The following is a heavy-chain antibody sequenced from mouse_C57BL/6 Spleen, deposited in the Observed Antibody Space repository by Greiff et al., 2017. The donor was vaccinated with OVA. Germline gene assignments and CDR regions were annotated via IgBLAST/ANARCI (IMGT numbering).Heavy chain of an antibody. V-gene: IGHV1-9*01. CDR2: ILPGSGST. CDR3: ARMGSYYGSSYGYFDY. J-gene: IGHJ2*01. Sequence: QVQLKESGAELMKPGASVKLSCKATGYTFTGYWIEWVKQRPGHGLEWIGEILPGSGSTNYNEKFKGKATFTADTSSNTAYMQLSSLTTEDSAIYYCARMGSYYGSSYGYFDYWGQGTTLTVSS. CDR1: GYTFTGYW. D-gene: IGHD1-1*01.